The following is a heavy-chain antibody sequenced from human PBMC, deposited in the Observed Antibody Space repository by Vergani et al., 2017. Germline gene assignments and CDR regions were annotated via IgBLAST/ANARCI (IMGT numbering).Heavy chain of an antibody. Sequence: QVHLVESGGGVVQPGRSLRLSCVVSGFTSCYYGLHWVRQAPGKGLEWVAVISYDGTQKYYADSVKGRFTISRDKSKSTLYLQMNSLRTEDTAVYYCATKSCGTPGCQIGYFREWGQGTLVTVSS. D-gene: IGHD1-1*01. CDR2: ISYDGTQK. V-gene: IGHV3-30*03. CDR1: GFTSCYYG. J-gene: IGHJ1*01. CDR3: ATKSCGTPGCQIGYFRE.